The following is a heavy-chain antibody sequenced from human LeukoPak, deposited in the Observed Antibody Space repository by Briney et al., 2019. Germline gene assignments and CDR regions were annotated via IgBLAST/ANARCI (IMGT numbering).Heavy chain of an antibody. J-gene: IGHJ4*02. CDR1: GFTFSSSW. V-gene: IGHV3-7*01. CDR2: IKKDGSDK. D-gene: IGHD6-13*01. CDR3: AREPSYTSSWHTSCDY. Sequence: GGSLRLSCAASGFTFSSSWMTWVRQAPGKGLEWVANIKKDGSDKNYVDSVKGRFTISRDNAKNSLFLQMNSLRAEDTAVYYCAREPSYTSSWHTSCDYWGQGTLVTVSS.